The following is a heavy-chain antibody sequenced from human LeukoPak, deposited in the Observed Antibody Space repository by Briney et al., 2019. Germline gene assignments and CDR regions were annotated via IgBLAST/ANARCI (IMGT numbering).Heavy chain of an antibody. V-gene: IGHV4-59*01. CDR3: ARDTWGYYDGSGYYYYFDY. CDR2: IHYSGNT. CDR1: GGSISSYY. D-gene: IGHD3-22*01. J-gene: IGHJ4*02. Sequence: SETLSLTCTVSGGSISSYYFSWIRQPPGKGLEWIGYIHYSGNTNYNPSLKSRVTISLDTSKNQFSLMLSSVTAADTAVYYCARDTWGYYDGSGYYYYFDYWGQGTLVTVSS.